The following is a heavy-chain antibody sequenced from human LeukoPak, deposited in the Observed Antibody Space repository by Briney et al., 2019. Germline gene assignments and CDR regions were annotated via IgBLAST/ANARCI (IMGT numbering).Heavy chain of an antibody. Sequence: GASVKVSCKASGYTFTSYGISWVRQAPGPGLERMGWISAYNGNTNYAQKLQGRVTMTRDTSISTAYMELSRLRSDDTAVYYCARGPRDYDILTGRYYYYYYMDVWGKGTTVTVSS. V-gene: IGHV1-18*01. D-gene: IGHD3-9*01. CDR3: ARGPRDYDILTGRYYYYYYMDV. J-gene: IGHJ6*03. CDR1: GYTFTSYG. CDR2: ISAYNGNT.